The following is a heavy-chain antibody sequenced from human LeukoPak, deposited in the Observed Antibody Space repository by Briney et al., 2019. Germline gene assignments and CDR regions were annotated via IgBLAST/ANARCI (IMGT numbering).Heavy chain of an antibody. CDR3: AKGGWLEI. Sequence: SETLSLTCTVSGGSISRYYWSWIRQPPGKGLEWIGYIYDSGSTNYNPSLKSRVTISVDTSKNQFSLKLNSVTAADTAVYYCAKGGWLEIWGQGALVTVSS. D-gene: IGHD5-12*01. V-gene: IGHV4-59*01. CDR2: IYDSGST. CDR1: GGSISRYY. J-gene: IGHJ4*02.